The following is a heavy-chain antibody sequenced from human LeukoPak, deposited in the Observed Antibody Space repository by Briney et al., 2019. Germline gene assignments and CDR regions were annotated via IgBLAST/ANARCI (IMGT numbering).Heavy chain of an antibody. D-gene: IGHD3-3*01. J-gene: IGHJ4*02. Sequence: SETLSLTCAVYGGSFSGYYWSWIRQPPGKGLEWIGEVNHSGSTNYNPSLKSRVTISVDTSKNQFSLKLSSVTAADTAVYYCARGGDFWGPGYWGQGTLVTVSS. V-gene: IGHV4-34*01. CDR3: ARGGDFWGPGY. CDR1: GGSFSGYY. CDR2: VNHSGST.